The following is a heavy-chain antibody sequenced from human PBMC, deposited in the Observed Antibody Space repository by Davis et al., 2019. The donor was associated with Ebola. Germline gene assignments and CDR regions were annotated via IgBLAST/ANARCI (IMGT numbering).Heavy chain of an antibody. J-gene: IGHJ4*02. V-gene: IGHV1-69*04. CDR2: IIPILGIA. CDR1: GYTFTSYA. D-gene: IGHD6-13*01. CDR3: ARVSSSWYYFDY. Sequence: SVKVSCKASGYTFTSYAISWVRQAPGQGLEWMGRIIPILGIANYAQKFQGRVTITADKSTSTAYMELSSLRSEDTAVYYCARVSSSWYYFDYWGQGTLVTVSS.